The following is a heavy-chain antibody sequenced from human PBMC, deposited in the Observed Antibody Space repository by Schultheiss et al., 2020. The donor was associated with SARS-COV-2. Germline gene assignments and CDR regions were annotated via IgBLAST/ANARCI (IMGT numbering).Heavy chain of an antibody. CDR1: GFTFSSYW. CDR3: ARETRANYDIWSGYSPMGY. CDR2: INSDGIST. D-gene: IGHD3-3*01. V-gene: IGHV3-74*01. J-gene: IGHJ4*02. Sequence: GGSPRLSCAASGFTFSSYWMHWVRQAPGKGLVWVSRINSDGISTSYADSVKGRFTISRDNAKNTLYLQMNSLRAEDTAVYYCARETRANYDIWSGYSPMGYWGQGTLVTVSS.